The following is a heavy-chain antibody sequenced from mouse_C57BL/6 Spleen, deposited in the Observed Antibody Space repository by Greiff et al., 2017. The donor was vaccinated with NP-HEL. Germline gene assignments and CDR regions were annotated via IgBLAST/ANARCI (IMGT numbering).Heavy chain of an antibody. V-gene: IGHV1-15*01. Sequence: QVQLKESGAELVRPGASVTLSCKASGYTFTDYEMHWVKQTPVHGLEWIGAIDPETGGTAYNQKFKGKAILTADKSSSTAYMELRSLTSEDAAVYYCTRLDYGYLDYWGQGTTLTVSS. D-gene: IGHD1-1*02. J-gene: IGHJ2*01. CDR3: TRLDYGYLDY. CDR2: IDPETGGT. CDR1: GYTFTDYE.